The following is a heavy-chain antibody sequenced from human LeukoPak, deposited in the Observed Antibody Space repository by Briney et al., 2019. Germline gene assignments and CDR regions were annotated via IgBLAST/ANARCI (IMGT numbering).Heavy chain of an antibody. CDR1: GGSFSGYY. D-gene: IGHD3-22*01. J-gene: IGHJ4*02. CDR2: IYHSGST. Sequence: SETLSLTCAVYGGSFSGYYWSWIRQPPGKGLEWIGNIYHSGSTYYNPSLKSRVTISVDTSKNQFSLKLSSVTAADTAVYYCTRPYYYDSSGDPDYWGQGTLVTVSS. V-gene: IGHV4-34*01. CDR3: TRPYYYDSSGDPDY.